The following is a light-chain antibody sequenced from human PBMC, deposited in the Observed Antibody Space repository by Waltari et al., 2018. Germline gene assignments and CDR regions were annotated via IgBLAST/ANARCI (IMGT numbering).Light chain of an antibody. CDR2: DVN. V-gene: IGLV2-14*01. CDR3: CSFTSSSTWV. CDR1: TSDLGGYNY. Sequence: QSALTQPASVSGSPGQSITISCTGTTSDLGGYNYVSWYQQHPGKAPKLLIYDVNIRPSGVSNRLSGSKSGNTASLIISGLQAEDEADYYCCSFTSSSTWVFGGGTKLTVL. J-gene: IGLJ3*02.